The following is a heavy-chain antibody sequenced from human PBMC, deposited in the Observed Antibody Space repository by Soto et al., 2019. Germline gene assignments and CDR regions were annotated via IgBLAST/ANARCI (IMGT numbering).Heavy chain of an antibody. V-gene: IGHV3-23*01. CDR2: ISGSGGST. Sequence: PGGSLRLSCAASGFTFSSYAMSWVRQAPGKGLEWVSAISGSGGSTYYADSVKGRFTISRDNSKNTLYLQIISLRAEDTAVYYCAKALYCSGGSCYSTGGIRAFDIWGQGTMVTVSS. CDR1: GFTFSSYA. CDR3: AKALYCSGGSCYSTGGIRAFDI. J-gene: IGHJ3*02. D-gene: IGHD2-15*01.